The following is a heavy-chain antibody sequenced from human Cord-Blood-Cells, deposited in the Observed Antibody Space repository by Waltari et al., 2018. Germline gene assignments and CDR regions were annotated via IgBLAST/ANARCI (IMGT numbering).Heavy chain of an antibody. CDR1: GGSFSGYY. V-gene: IGHV4-34*01. Sequence: QVQLQQWGAGLLKPSETLSLTCAVYGGSFSGYYWSWIRQPPGKGLEWDGEINHSGSTNYTPYLKSRVTISVDTSKNQFSLKLSSVTAADTAVYYCASRSVGAPLFDPWGQGTLVTVSS. CDR2: INHSGST. CDR3: ASRSVGAPLFDP. J-gene: IGHJ5*02. D-gene: IGHD1-26*01.